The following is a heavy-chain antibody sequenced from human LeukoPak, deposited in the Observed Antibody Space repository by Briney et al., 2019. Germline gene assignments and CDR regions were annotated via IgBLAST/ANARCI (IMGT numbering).Heavy chain of an antibody. Sequence: GGSLRLSCAASGFTFSSSWMTWVRQAPGKGLEWVAGISGDGSERDYVDSVRGRFTISRDNAKNSLYLQMNSLRDEDTAVYYCARAIGLTDYWGQGTLVTVSS. D-gene: IGHD3/OR15-3a*01. V-gene: IGHV3-7*02. CDR2: ISGDGSER. CDR1: GFTFSSSW. CDR3: ARAIGLTDY. J-gene: IGHJ4*02.